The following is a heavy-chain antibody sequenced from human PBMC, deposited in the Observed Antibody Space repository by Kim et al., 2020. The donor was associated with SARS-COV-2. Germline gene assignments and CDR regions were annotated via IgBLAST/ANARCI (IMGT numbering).Heavy chain of an antibody. CDR3: ARDLGQVDYDYVWGSPMAFDI. Sequence: SETLSLTCTVSGGSISSYYWSWIRQPPGKGLEWIGYIYYSGSTNYNPSLKSRVTISVDTSKNQFSLKLSSVTAADTAVYYCARDLGQVDYDYVWGSPMAFDIWGQGTMVTVSS. J-gene: IGHJ3*02. CDR1: GGSISSYY. D-gene: IGHD3-16*01. V-gene: IGHV4-59*01. CDR2: IYYSGST.